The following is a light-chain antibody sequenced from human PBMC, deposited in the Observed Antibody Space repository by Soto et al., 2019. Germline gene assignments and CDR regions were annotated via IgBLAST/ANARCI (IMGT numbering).Light chain of an antibody. CDR3: QQSFSAPWT. J-gene: IGKJ1*01. V-gene: IGKV1-39*01. CDR1: QHIARY. CDR2: AAS. Sequence: DFQMTQSPSSLSASVGDRVTITCRASQHIARYLNWYQQKPGKAPKFLIYAASTLQSGVPSRFSGSGSGTEFTLTVDSLQPEDFATYFCQQSFSAPWTFGQGAKVEVK.